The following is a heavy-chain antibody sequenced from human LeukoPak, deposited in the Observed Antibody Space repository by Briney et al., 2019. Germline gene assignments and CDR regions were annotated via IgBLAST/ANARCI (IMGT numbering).Heavy chain of an antibody. J-gene: IGHJ2*01. CDR3: VRRVRTTGWKPGWYFDL. D-gene: IGHD1-14*01. CDR2: IYYSGRI. V-gene: IGHV4-39*07. Sequence: SEALSLTCTVSGGSIGSNIYYWGCIRQPPGKGLEWIGSIYYSGRIDYNPSLKSRVSISGDTSKNQFSLKLSSVTAADTAVYYCVRRVRTTGWKPGWYFDLWGRGTLVTVSS. CDR1: GGSIGSNIYY.